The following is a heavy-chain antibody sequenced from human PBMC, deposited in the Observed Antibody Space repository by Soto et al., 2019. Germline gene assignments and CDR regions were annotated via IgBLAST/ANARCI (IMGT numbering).Heavy chain of an antibody. CDR3: ARPRRDGFKDAFDI. CDR1: GYSFTNYW. J-gene: IGHJ3*02. Sequence: GESLKISCEGTGYSFTNYWIGWVRQMSGKGLEWMGNIYPGDSDTRYSPSFQGQVTISADKSINTAYLQWSSLKASDTAMYYCARPRRDGFKDAFDIWGQGTMVTVSS. CDR2: IYPGDSDT. D-gene: IGHD5-12*01. V-gene: IGHV5-51*01.